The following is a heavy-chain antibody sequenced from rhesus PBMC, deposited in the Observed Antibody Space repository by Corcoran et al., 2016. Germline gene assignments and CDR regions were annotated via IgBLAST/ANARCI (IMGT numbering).Heavy chain of an antibody. CDR1: GGSIRSNW. CDR2: ISSSGGTT. J-gene: IGHJ4*01. V-gene: IGHV4-173*01. D-gene: IGHD1-44*02. CDR3: AGRHRSTQTFEY. Sequence: QLQLQESGPGLVKPSETLSLSCAVSGGSIRSNWWSWIRQPPGKGLEWIGRISSSGGTTNYTPSFKGRVTISPDTSKNQFSLKLTSVASADTAVYYCAGRHRSTQTFEYWGQGVLVTVSS.